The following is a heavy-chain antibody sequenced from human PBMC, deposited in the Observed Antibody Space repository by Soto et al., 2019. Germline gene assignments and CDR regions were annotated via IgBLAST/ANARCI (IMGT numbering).Heavy chain of an antibody. V-gene: IGHV1-18*01. J-gene: IGHJ4*02. D-gene: IGHD1-1*01. Sequence: QVHLVQSGAEVKKPGASVKVSCKGSGYPFTSYGITWVRQALGQGLGGMGWISAHNGNTDYAQRLQGRVTVTRDTSTSTAYMELRSLRSADTAVYYCARGRYGDYWGEGALVTVSS. CDR2: ISAHNGNT. CDR3: ARGRYGDY. CDR1: GYPFTSYG.